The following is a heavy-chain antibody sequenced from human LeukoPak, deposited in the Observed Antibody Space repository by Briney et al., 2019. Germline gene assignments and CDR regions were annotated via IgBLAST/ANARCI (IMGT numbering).Heavy chain of an antibody. CDR3: ARSQTGRFDY. CDR2: TYYRSKWNN. Sequence: SQSLSLTCDISGDSVSSNSAAWHWIRQSPSRGLEWLGRTYYRSKWNNDYALSVKSRITINPDTSKNQFSLQLNSVTPEDTAVYYCARSQTGRFDYWGQGTLVTVSS. V-gene: IGHV6-1*01. J-gene: IGHJ4*02. CDR1: GDSVSSNSAA. D-gene: IGHD7-27*01.